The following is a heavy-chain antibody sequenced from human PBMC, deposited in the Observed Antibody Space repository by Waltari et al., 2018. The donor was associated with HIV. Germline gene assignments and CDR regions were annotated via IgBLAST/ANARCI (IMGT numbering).Heavy chain of an antibody. CDR2: ISSTGTTK. D-gene: IGHD3-16*01. V-gene: IGHV3-11*01. J-gene: IGHJ3*01. CDR3: AREMGGWDDAFDV. Sequence: HVQLVESGGGLVKPGGSLRLSCAASGFTFSDYYISWIRQAPGKGLEWVSDISSTGTTKNYADSVKGRFTISRDNAKNSLHLQLNSLRADDTAVYYCAREMGGWDDAFDVWGQGTMVTISS. CDR1: GFTFSDYY.